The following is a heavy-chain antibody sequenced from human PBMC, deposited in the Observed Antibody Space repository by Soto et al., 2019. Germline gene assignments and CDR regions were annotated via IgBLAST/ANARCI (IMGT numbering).Heavy chain of an antibody. Sequence: GESLKISCKGSGYSSTSYWIDWVRQMPGKGLEWMGIIYPGDSDARYSPSFEGQVTISVDKSTSTAYLQWSSLKASDTAMYYCATDTARTYYYYGMDVWGQGTTVTVSS. D-gene: IGHD5-18*01. CDR1: GYSSTSYW. V-gene: IGHV5-51*01. CDR3: ATDTARTYYYYGMDV. CDR2: IYPGDSDA. J-gene: IGHJ6*02.